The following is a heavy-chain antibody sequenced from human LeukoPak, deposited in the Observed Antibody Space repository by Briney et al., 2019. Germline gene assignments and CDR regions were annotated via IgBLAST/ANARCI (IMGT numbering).Heavy chain of an antibody. D-gene: IGHD1-14*01. CDR3: AKEVWGPEY. J-gene: IGHJ4*02. CDR1: GLTLTKYW. V-gene: IGHV3-7*01. Sequence: GGSLRLSCAAYGLTLTKYWMTWVRQAQGKGLEWVGNIKQDGSDKNYMDSVKGRVTISRDNTKNSVYLQMSSLRAEDTAVYYCAKEVWGPEYWGQGTLVTVSS. CDR2: IKQDGSDK.